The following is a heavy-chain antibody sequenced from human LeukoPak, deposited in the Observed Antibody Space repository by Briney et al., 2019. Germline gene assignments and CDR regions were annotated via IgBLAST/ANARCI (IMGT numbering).Heavy chain of an antibody. D-gene: IGHD6-19*01. CDR1: GGSFSGYY. V-gene: IGHV4-34*01. CDR3: ARGRAEQWLVINLWVDP. Sequence: SETLSLTCAVYGGSFSGYYWSWIRQPPGKGLEWIGEINHSGSTNYNPSLKSRVTISVDTSKNQFSLKLSSVTAADTAVDYCARGRAEQWLVINLWVDPWGQGTLVTVSS. CDR2: INHSGST. J-gene: IGHJ5*02.